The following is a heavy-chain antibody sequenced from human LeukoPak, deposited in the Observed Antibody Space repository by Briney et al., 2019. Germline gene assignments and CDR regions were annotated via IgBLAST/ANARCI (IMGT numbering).Heavy chain of an antibody. CDR3: ARDRTVTSHAFDI. V-gene: IGHV3-48*01. CDR2: ISSSSSTI. CDR1: GFTFSSYS. Sequence: PGGSLRLSCAASGFTFSSYSMNWVRQAPGKGLEWVSYISSSSSTIYYADSVKGRFTISRDNAKNSLYLQMNSLRAEDTAVYYCARDRTVTSHAFDIWGQGTMVTVSS. D-gene: IGHD2-2*01. J-gene: IGHJ3*02.